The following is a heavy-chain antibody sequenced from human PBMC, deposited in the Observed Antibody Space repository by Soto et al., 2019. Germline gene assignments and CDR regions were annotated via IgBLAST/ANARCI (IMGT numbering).Heavy chain of an antibody. D-gene: IGHD2-2*01. Sequence: GGSLRLSCAASGFTFSSYEMNWVRQAPGKGLEWVSYISSSGSTIYYADSVKGRFTISRDNAKNSLYLQMNSLRAEDTAVYYCAREGIVVVPAAIDAFDIWGQGTMVTVSS. CDR3: AREGIVVVPAAIDAFDI. J-gene: IGHJ3*02. CDR1: GFTFSSYE. CDR2: ISSSGSTI. V-gene: IGHV3-48*03.